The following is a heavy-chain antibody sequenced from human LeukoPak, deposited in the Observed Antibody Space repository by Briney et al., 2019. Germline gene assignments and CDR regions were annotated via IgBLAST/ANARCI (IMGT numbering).Heavy chain of an antibody. V-gene: IGHV6-1*01. CDR2: TYYRSKWYN. CDR3: ARAGAYPIAQDAFDI. J-gene: IGHJ3*02. D-gene: IGHD1-26*01. Sequence: SQTLSLTCAISGDSVSSNSAAWNWIRQSPSRGLEWLGRTYYRSKWYNDYAVSVKGRTTINPDTSKNQFSLQLNSVTPEDTAVYYCARAGAYPIAQDAFDIWAKGQWSPSLQ. CDR1: GDSVSSNSAA.